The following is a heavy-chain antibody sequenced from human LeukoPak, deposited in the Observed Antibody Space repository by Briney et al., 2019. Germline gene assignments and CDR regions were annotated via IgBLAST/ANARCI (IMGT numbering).Heavy chain of an antibody. Sequence: GRALRLSCAASGFTFSSYGMHWVRQAPGKGREWVAVISYDGSNKYYADSLKGRFTISRDNSKNTLYLQMNSLRAEDTAVYYCAKDIGDNWNWDYYYYGMDVWGQGTTVTVSS. CDR1: GFTFSSYG. V-gene: IGHV3-30*18. CDR2: ISYDGSNK. CDR3: AKDIGDNWNWDYYYYGMDV. J-gene: IGHJ6*02. D-gene: IGHD1-7*01.